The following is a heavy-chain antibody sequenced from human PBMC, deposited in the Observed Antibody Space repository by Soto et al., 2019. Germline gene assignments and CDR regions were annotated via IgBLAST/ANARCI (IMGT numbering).Heavy chain of an antibody. Sequence: PSETLSLTCTVSGGSVSSGSYYWGWLRQPPGKGLEWIGSIYYSGSTYYNPSLKSRVTISVDTSKNQFSLKLSSVTAADTAVYYCASPKIAFYNWFDPWGQGTLVTVSS. CDR1: GGSVSSGSYY. CDR2: IYYSGST. V-gene: IGHV4-39*01. J-gene: IGHJ5*02. D-gene: IGHD3-3*02. CDR3: ASPKIAFYNWFDP.